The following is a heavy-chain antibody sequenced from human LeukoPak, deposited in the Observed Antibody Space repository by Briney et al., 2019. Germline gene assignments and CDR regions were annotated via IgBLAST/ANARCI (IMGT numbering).Heavy chain of an antibody. J-gene: IGHJ4*02. CDR1: GYTFTSYY. CDR3: ARDYHTIFGVVILPPYYFDY. D-gene: IGHD3-3*01. Sequence: ASVKVSCKASGYTFTSYYMHWVRQAPGQGLEWMGIINPSGGSTSYAQKFQSRVTMTRDTSTSTVYMELSSLRSEDTAVYYCARDYHTIFGVVILPPYYFDYWGQGTLVTVSS. CDR2: INPSGGST. V-gene: IGHV1-46*01.